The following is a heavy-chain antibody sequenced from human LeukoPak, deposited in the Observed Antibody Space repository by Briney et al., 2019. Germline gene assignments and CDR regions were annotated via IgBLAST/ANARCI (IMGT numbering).Heavy chain of an antibody. Sequence: SETLSLTCTVSGGSISSYYWSWIRQPPGKGLEWIGYIYYSGSTNYNPSLKSRVTISVDTSKNQFSLKLSSVTAADTAVYYCARVGYSYGGRFDYWGQGTLVTVSS. CDR2: IYYSGST. V-gene: IGHV4-59*08. CDR1: GGSISSYY. CDR3: ARVGYSYGGRFDY. D-gene: IGHD5-18*01. J-gene: IGHJ4*02.